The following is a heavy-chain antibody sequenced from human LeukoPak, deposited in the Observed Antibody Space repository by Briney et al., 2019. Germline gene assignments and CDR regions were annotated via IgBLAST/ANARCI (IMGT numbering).Heavy chain of an antibody. V-gene: IGHV4-34*01. J-gene: IGHJ4*02. CDR1: GGSFSGYY. Sequence: PSETLSLTCAVYGGSFSGYYWSWIRQPPGKGLEWIGEINHSGSTNYNPSLKSRVTISVDTSKNQSSLKLSSVTAADTAVYYCARGGLRYFDWFDYWGQGTLVTVSS. D-gene: IGHD3-9*01. CDR2: INHSGST. CDR3: ARGGLRYFDWFDY.